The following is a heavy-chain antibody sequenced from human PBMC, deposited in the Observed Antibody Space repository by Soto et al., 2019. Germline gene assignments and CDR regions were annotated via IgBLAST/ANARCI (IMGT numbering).Heavy chain of an antibody. J-gene: IGHJ6*03. CDR2: IYYSGST. Sequence: QVQLQESGPGLVKPSETLSLTCTVSGGSISSYYWSWIRQPPGKGLEWIGYIYYSGSTNYNPSLKSRVTLSVDTSKNQFSLKLSSVTAADTAVYYCARGRGDHGGYYYYMDVWGKGTTVTVSS. CDR1: GGSISSYY. V-gene: IGHV4-59*01. D-gene: IGHD3-16*01. CDR3: ARGRGDHGGYYYYMDV.